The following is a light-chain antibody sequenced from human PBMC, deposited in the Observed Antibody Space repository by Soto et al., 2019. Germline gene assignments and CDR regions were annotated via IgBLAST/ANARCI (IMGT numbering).Light chain of an antibody. J-gene: IGLJ1*01. Sequence: QSVLTQPPSASGTPGQRVTISCTGSRSNIGSNYVYWYQQLPGTAPKLLIYKNNQRPLGVPDRFPASKSGTSASLAISELRSEDEADYYCAAWYDSLSAYVFGPGTKLTVL. CDR1: RSNIGSNY. V-gene: IGLV1-47*01. CDR3: AAWYDSLSAYV. CDR2: KNN.